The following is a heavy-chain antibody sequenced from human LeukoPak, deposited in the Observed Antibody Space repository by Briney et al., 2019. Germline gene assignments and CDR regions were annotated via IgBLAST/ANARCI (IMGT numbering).Heavy chain of an antibody. Sequence: GGSLRLSCAASGFTFSSYSMNWVRQAPGKGLEWVSSISSSSVYIYYADSVKGRFTISRDNAKNTLYLQMNSLRAEDAALYYCAKDQPEAYFDYWGQGTLVTVSS. J-gene: IGHJ4*02. CDR2: ISSSSVYI. V-gene: IGHV3-21*06. CDR3: AKDQPEAYFDY. CDR1: GFTFSSYS. D-gene: IGHD1-14*01.